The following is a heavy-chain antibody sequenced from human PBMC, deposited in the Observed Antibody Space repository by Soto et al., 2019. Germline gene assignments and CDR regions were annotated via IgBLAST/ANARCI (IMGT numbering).Heavy chain of an antibody. CDR3: ARDLSPYSDYYDHSTSETWFDP. CDR2: ISKSGSII. CDR1: GFTFSDYY. V-gene: IGHV3-11*01. Sequence: GGSLRLSCAASGFTFSDYYMSWLRQPPGKGLEWVSYISKSGSIIHFADSVKGRFAISRDNAKNTLYLQMSSLRAEDTALYYCARDLSPYSDYYDHSTSETWFDPWGQGPLVTVSS. J-gene: IGHJ5*02. D-gene: IGHD3-16*01.